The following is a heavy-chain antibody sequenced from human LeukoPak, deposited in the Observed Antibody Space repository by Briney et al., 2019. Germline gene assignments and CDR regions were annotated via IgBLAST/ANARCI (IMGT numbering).Heavy chain of an antibody. D-gene: IGHD1-1*01. Sequence: SETLSLTCTVSGYSISSGYYWGWIRQPPGKGLEWIGSIYHSGSTYYNPSLKSRVTISVDTSKNQFSLKLSPVTAADTAVYYCARELDANWFDPWGQGTLVTVSS. J-gene: IGHJ5*02. CDR1: GYSISSGYY. CDR3: ARELDANWFDP. V-gene: IGHV4-38-2*02. CDR2: IYHSGST.